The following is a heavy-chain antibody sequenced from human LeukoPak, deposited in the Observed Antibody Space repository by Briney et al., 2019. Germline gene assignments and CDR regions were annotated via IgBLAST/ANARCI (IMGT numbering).Heavy chain of an antibody. J-gene: IGHJ5*02. CDR1: GFTVSSNY. Sequence: GGSLRLSCAASGFTVSSNYMSWVRQAPGKGLEWVSVIYSGGSTYYADSVKGRFTISRDNSKNTLYLQMNSLRAEDTAVYYCARDLGCSSTSCYGSWFDPWGQGTLVTVSS. CDR2: IYSGGST. CDR3: ARDLGCSSTSCYGSWFDP. V-gene: IGHV3-53*01. D-gene: IGHD2-2*01.